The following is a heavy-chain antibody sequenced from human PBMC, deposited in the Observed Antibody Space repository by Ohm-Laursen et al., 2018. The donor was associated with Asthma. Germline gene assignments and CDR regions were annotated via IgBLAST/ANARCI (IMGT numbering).Heavy chain of an antibody. Sequence: SLRLSCAASGFTFSSYAMSWVRQAPGKGLEWVSSIIGSGDRTNYADSVKGRFTISRDNAKSSLYLQLNSLRAEDTAIYYCATEAWWRCDYWGQGSLVTVSS. D-gene: IGHD2-15*01. J-gene: IGHJ4*02. CDR1: GFTFSSYA. CDR3: ATEAWWRCDY. V-gene: IGHV3-23*01. CDR2: IIGSGDRT.